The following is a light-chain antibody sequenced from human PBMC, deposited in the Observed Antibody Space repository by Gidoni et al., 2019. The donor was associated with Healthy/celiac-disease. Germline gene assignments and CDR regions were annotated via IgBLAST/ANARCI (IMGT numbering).Light chain of an antibody. CDR1: SSTIGAGYD. CDR2: GNS. J-gene: IGLJ2*01. CDR3: QSYDSSLSAYVV. Sequence: QSVLTQPPSVSGAPGQRVTSPCTGSSSTIGAGYDVHWDQQLPGTAPKLLIHGNSNRPSRVPDRFSGSKSGTSASLAITGLQAEDEADYYCQSYDSSLSAYVVFGGGTKLTVL. V-gene: IGLV1-40*01.